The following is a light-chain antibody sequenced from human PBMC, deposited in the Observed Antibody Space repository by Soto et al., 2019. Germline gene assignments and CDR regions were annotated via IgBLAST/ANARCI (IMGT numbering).Light chain of an antibody. CDR2: SNN. CDR1: RSNIGSNY. J-gene: IGLJ3*02. V-gene: IGLV1-47*02. Sequence: QLVLTQPPSASGTPGQRVTNSCSGSRSNIGSNYVYWYQQLPGTAPKLLIYSNNQRPSGVPDRFSGSKSGPSASLAISGLRSEDEADYYCAACDDSLSGPVFGGGTKLTVL. CDR3: AACDDSLSGPV.